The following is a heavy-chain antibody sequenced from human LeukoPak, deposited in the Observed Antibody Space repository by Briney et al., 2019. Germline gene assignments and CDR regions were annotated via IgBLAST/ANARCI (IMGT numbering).Heavy chain of an antibody. J-gene: IGHJ4*02. CDR2: INHSGST. CDR1: GGSFSGYY. V-gene: IGHV4-34*01. Sequence: SETLSLTCAVYGGSFSGYYWSWIRQPPGKGLEWIGEINHSGSTNYNPSLKSRVTISVDTSKNQFSLKLASVTTADTAVYYCARDIRLVGATLYFDYWGQGTLVTVPS. CDR3: ARDIRLVGATLYFDY. D-gene: IGHD1-26*01.